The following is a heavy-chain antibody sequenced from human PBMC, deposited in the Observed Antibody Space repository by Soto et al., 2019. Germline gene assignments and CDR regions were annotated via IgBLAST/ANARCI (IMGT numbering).Heavy chain of an antibody. V-gene: IGHV3-48*01. J-gene: IGHJ1*01. Sequence: VQLVESGGGLVQPGGSLRLSCAASGFTFSSYSMNWVRQAPGKGLEWVSYISSSSSTIYYADSVKGRFTISRDNAKNSLYLQMNSLRAEDTAVYYCAKNDYGDYVGYFQHWGQGTLVTVSS. CDR3: AKNDYGDYVGYFQH. CDR1: GFTFSSYS. D-gene: IGHD4-17*01. CDR2: ISSSSSTI.